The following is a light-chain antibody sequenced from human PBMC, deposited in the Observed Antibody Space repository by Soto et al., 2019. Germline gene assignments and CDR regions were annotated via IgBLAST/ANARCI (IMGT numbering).Light chain of an antibody. CDR3: SSYAGNRHFYV. V-gene: IGLV2-8*01. Sequence: QAVLTQPPSASGSPGQSVAISCTGTSSDVGGYDFVSWYQQHPGKAPRLVIYEVTKRPPGIADRFSGSKSGNTASLTVSGLQAEDEADYYCSSYAGNRHFYVFGTGTKLTVL. CDR2: EVT. J-gene: IGLJ1*01. CDR1: SSDVGGYDF.